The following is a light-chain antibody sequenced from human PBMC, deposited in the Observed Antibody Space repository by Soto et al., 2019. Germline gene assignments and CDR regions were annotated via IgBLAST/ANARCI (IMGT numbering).Light chain of an antibody. Sequence: QSALTQPPSASGSLGQSVTISCTGTSRXVXGYNFVSWYQQHPGKAPKLIIYEVNKRPSGVPDRFSGSRSGNTASLTVSGLQAEDEADYYCNSYAGGNTGVFGGGTKLTVL. CDR1: SRXVXGYNF. V-gene: IGLV2-8*01. J-gene: IGLJ3*02. CDR2: EVN. CDR3: NSYAGGNTGV.